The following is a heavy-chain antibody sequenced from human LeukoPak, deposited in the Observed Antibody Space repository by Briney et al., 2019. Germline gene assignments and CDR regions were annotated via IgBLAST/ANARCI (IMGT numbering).Heavy chain of an antibody. D-gene: IGHD3-3*01. V-gene: IGHV3-7*01. J-gene: IGHJ3*02. CDR3: ARVSDYDFWSGYIDAFDI. CDR2: IKQDGSEK. CDR1: GFTFSSYW. Sequence: PGGSLRLSCAASGFTFSSYWMSWVRQAPGKGLEWVANIKQDGSEKYYVDSVKGRFTISRDNAKNSLYLQMNSLRAEDTAVYYCARVSDYDFWSGYIDAFDIWGQGTMVTVSS.